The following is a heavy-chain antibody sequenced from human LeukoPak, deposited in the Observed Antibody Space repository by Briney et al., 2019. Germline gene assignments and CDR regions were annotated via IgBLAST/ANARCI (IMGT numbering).Heavy chain of an antibody. D-gene: IGHD6-19*01. CDR1: GGTFSSYS. V-gene: IGHV1-69*13. J-gene: IGHJ6*03. CDR2: IIPIFATA. Sequence: GASVKVSCKASGGTFSSYSISWVRQAPGQGLEWMGGIIPIFATANYAQKFQGRVTITADESTSTAFMELSSLRSEDTAVYYCARRAVGNSYYYSMDVWGKGTTVTVSS. CDR3: ARRAVGNSYYYSMDV.